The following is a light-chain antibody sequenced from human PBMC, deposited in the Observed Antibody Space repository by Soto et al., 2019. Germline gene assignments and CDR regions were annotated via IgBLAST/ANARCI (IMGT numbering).Light chain of an antibody. CDR1: SSDVGAYNY. CDR2: EVN. J-gene: IGLJ3*02. Sequence: QSALTQPPSASGSPGQSVTISCTGTSSDVGAYNYVSWYQQSPGKAPKLMIYEVNKRPSGGPDRFSGSKSGKTASLTVSGLQPEEEDDYHCTSYAGSNIWVFGGGTKLTVL. CDR3: TSYAGSNIWV. V-gene: IGLV2-8*01.